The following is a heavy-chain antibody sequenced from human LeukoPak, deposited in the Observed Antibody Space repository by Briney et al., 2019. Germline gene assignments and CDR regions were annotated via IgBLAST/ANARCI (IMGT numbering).Heavy chain of an antibody. J-gene: IGHJ5*02. CDR2: INADNGNT. CDR1: GYTFTSYA. Sequence: ASVKVSCKASGYTFTSYAMHWVRQAPGQRLEWMGWINADNGNTKYSQEFQGRVTITRDTSASTAYMELSSLRSEDMAVYYCAREGIAAADLSERYNWFDPWGQGTLVTVSS. CDR3: AREGIAAADLSERYNWFDP. V-gene: IGHV1-3*03. D-gene: IGHD6-13*01.